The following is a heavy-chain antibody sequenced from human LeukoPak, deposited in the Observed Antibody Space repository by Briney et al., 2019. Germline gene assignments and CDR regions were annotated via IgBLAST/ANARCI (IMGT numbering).Heavy chain of an antibody. CDR3: ARGDEWELAVDF. J-gene: IGHJ4*02. CDR2: IKPNGGDT. D-gene: IGHD1-26*01. CDR1: GYTFTSYY. V-gene: IGHV1-2*02. Sequence: ASVKVSCKASGYTFTSYYMHWVRRAPGQGLEWMGWIKPNGGDTNYPQKFRGRITMTRDTSISTVYMELKSLTSDDTAVYYCARGDEWELAVDFWGQGTLITVSS.